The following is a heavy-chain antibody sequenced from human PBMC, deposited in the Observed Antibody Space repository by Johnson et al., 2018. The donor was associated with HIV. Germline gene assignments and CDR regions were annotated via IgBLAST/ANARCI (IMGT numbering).Heavy chain of an antibody. CDR2: ISYDGSNK. Sequence: VQLVESGGGVVQPGRSLRLSCAASGFTFSGYAMHWVRQAPGMGLGWVALISYDGSNKYYADSVKGRFIISRVTSKNTLYLQMNSLRAEETAVYYCARDGPYYDSSGYYYGTVFYAFDIWGQGTMVTVSS. CDR1: GFTFSGYA. J-gene: IGHJ3*02. V-gene: IGHV3-30*04. D-gene: IGHD3-22*01. CDR3: ARDGPYYDSSGYYYGTVFYAFDI.